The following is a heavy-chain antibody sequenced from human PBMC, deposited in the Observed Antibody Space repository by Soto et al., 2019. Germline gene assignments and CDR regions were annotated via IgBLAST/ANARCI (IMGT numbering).Heavy chain of an antibody. CDR2: ISGSGGST. CDR1: GFTFSSYA. CDR3: AKDGGRTRVFYYYYGMDV. V-gene: IGHV3-23*01. D-gene: IGHD3-16*01. J-gene: IGHJ6*04. Sequence: PGGSLRLSCAASGFTFSSYAMSWVRQAPGKGLEWVSAISGSGGSTYYADSVKGRFTISRDNSKNTLYLQMNSLRAEDTAVYYCAKDGGRTRVFYYYYGMDVWGKGTTVTVSS.